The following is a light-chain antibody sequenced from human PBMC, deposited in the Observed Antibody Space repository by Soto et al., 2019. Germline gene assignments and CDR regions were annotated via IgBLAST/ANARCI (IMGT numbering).Light chain of an antibody. V-gene: IGKV4-1*01. CDR1: QSVSYSSNNKNY. CDR2: WAS. J-gene: IGKJ2*01. CDR3: QPYYSTPPYT. Sequence: DIVMTQSPDSLAVSLGERATINCKSSQSVSYSSNNKNYLAWYQQKPGQPPKLLIYWASTRESGVPDRFSGSGSVTDFTLTISSLQAEDVAVYYCQPYYSTPPYTFGQGTKLEIK.